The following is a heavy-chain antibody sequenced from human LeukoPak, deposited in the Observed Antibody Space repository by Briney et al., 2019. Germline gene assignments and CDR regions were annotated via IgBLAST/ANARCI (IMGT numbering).Heavy chain of an antibody. V-gene: IGHV3-23*01. CDR1: GFTFKNYA. Sequence: TGGSLRLSCAASGFTFKNYAMSWVRQAPGKGLEWVSAIGAGGDITYYADSVKGRFTISRDTSKNTLYLQMNSLRADDTAVYYCAKQGSTTVTGGGDYWGQGTLVTVSS. D-gene: IGHD4-17*01. J-gene: IGHJ4*02. CDR3: AKQGSTTVTGGGDY. CDR2: IGAGGDIT.